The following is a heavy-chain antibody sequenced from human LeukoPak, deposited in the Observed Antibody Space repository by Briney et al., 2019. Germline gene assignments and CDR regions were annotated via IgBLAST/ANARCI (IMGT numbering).Heavy chain of an antibody. CDR1: GGTFSSYA. D-gene: IGHD3-10*01. V-gene: IGHV1-69*13. CDR3: ARGYRWFGPTGGFDP. Sequence: SVKVSCKASGGTFSSYAISWVRQAPGQALEWMGGIIPIFGTANYAQKFQGRVTITADESTSTAYMELSSLRAEDPAVYYCARGYRWFGPTGGFDPWGQGTLVTVSS. J-gene: IGHJ5*02. CDR2: IIPIFGTA.